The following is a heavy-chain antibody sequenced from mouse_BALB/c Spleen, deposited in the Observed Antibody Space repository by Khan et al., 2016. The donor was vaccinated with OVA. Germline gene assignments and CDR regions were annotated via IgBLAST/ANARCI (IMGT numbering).Heavy chain of an antibody. CDR2: VSTGGSYT. V-gene: IGHV5-6*01. CDR3: TRLAYYYDSEGFAY. D-gene: IGHD1-1*01. J-gene: IGHJ3*01. Sequence: EVELVESGGDLVKPGGSLKLSCAASGLTFSTYGMSWVRQAPDKRLEWVATVSTGGSYTYYPDSVKGRFTISRDNAKNTLYLQMSGLRSEDTAMFYCTRLAYYYDSEGFAYWGQGTLVTVSA. CDR1: GLTFSTYG.